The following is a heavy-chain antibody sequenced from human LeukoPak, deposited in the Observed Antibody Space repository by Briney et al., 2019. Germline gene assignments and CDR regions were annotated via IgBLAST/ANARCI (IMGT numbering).Heavy chain of an antibody. CDR3: AKAPVTTCRGAFCYPFDY. CDR1: GFIFSNYA. V-gene: IGHV3-30*02. CDR2: IRYDGGNT. J-gene: IGHJ4*02. Sequence: GGSLRLSCAASGFIFSNYAMQWVRQAPGMGLEWVAFIRYDGGNTYHADSVKGRFTISRDSSKNTLFLQMNRLRPEDAAVYYCAKAPVTTCRGAFCYPFDYWGLGTLVTVSS. D-gene: IGHD2-15*01.